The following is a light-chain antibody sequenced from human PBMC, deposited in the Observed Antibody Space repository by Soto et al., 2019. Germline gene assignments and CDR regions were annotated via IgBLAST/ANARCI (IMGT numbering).Light chain of an antibody. Sequence: DIQMTQYPSTLSASVGDRVTITCRASQSISSWLAWYQQKPGKAPKLLIYDASSLESGVPSRFSGSGSGTEFTITISSLQPDDFATYYCQQYNSYPWTFGQGTKVDIK. CDR2: DAS. J-gene: IGKJ1*01. CDR3: QQYNSYPWT. CDR1: QSISSW. V-gene: IGKV1-5*01.